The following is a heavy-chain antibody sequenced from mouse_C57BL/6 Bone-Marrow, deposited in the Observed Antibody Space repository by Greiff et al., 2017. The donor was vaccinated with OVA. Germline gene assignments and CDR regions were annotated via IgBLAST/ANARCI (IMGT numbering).Heavy chain of an antibody. J-gene: IGHJ4*01. V-gene: IGHV1-18*01. CDR1: GYTFTDYN. D-gene: IGHD2-3*01. CDR2: INPNNGGT. Sequence: VQLQQSGPELVKPGASVKIPCKASGYTFTDYNMDWVKQSHGKSLEWIGDINPNNGGTIYNQKFKGKATLTVDKSSSTAYMELRSLTSEDTAVYYCARKDLDDGYYFYAMDYWGQGTSVTVSS. CDR3: ARKDLDDGYYFYAMDY.